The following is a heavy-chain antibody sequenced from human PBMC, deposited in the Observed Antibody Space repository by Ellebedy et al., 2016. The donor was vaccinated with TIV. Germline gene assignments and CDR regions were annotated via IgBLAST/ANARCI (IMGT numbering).Heavy chain of an antibody. CDR1: GFTFSSYW. Sequence: GESLKISCAASGFTFSSYWMHWVRQAPGQGLVWVSLINIDGSRTTYADSVKGRFTISRDNAKNTLYLQRNSLSAEDTAVYYCATDVATIPLMVSGYGMDVWGRGTTVTVSS. D-gene: IGHD2-8*01. CDR3: ATDVATIPLMVSGYGMDV. V-gene: IGHV3-74*01. J-gene: IGHJ6*02. CDR2: INIDGSRT.